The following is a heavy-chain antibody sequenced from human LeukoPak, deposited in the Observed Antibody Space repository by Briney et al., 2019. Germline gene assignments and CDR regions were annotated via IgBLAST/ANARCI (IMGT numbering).Heavy chain of an antibody. CDR1: GFTFSSYA. CDR2: ISGSGGST. J-gene: IGHJ4*02. V-gene: IGHV3-23*01. Sequence: GGSLRLSCAASGFTFSSYAMSWVRQAPGKGLEWVSAISGSGGSTYYADSVKGRFTISRDNSKNTLYLQMNSLRAEDTAVYYCARGPLGYCSGGSCLELDYWGQGTLVTVSS. D-gene: IGHD2-15*01. CDR3: ARGPLGYCSGGSCLELDY.